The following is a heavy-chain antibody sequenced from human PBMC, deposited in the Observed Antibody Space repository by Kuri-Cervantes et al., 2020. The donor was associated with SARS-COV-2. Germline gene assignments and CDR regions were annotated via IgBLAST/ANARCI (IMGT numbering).Heavy chain of an antibody. V-gene: IGHV3-53*01. J-gene: IGHJ4*02. D-gene: IGHD3-3*02. Sequence: GESLKISCAASGFSLKRNYMNWVRQAPGKGLECVSVIYNSGATYYADAVRGRLSISRDNSKNTLSLQMSSLRPEDTALYYCAKLALADYWGQGTLVTVSS. CDR1: GFSLKRNY. CDR3: AKLALADY. CDR2: IYNSGAT.